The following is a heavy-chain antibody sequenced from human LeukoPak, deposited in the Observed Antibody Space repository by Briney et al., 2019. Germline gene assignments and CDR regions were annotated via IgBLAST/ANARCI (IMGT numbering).Heavy chain of an antibody. CDR1: GFTVSSNY. CDR2: IYSGGST. Sequence: GGSLRLSCAASGFTVSSNYMSWVRQAPGKGLEWVSVIYSGGSTYDADSVKGRFTISRDNSKNTLYLQMNSLRAEDTAVYYCARDRYSGSYYLDYWGQGALVTVSS. D-gene: IGHD1-26*01. V-gene: IGHV3-53*01. J-gene: IGHJ4*02. CDR3: ARDRYSGSYYLDY.